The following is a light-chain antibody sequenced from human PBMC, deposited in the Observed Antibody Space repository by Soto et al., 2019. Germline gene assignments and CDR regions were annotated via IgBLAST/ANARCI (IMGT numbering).Light chain of an antibody. J-gene: IGKJ1*01. V-gene: IGKV3-11*01. CDR3: QQRSKWPRT. Sequence: EIVLTQSPATLSLSPGERATLSCRASQSVSSYLAWYQQKPGQAPRLLIYDASNRATGIQARFSGSGSGTDFTLTISSLGPEDFAVYYCQQRSKWPRTFGQGTKVEIK. CDR2: DAS. CDR1: QSVSSY.